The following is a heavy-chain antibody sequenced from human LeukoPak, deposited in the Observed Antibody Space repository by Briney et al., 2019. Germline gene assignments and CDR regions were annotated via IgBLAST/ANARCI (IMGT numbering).Heavy chain of an antibody. J-gene: IGHJ6*02. Sequence: GGSLRLYCTASGFTFGDYAMSWVRQAPGKGLEWVGFIRSKAYGGTTEYAASVKGRFTISRDDSKSIAYLQMNSLKTEDTAVYYCTREAYSSSQSYYYYGMDVWGQGTTVTVSS. D-gene: IGHD6-13*01. CDR2: IRSKAYGGTT. V-gene: IGHV3-49*04. CDR1: GFTFGDYA. CDR3: TREAYSSSQSYYYYGMDV.